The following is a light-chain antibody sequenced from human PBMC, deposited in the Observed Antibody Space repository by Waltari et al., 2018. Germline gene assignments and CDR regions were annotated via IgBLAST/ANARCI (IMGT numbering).Light chain of an antibody. CDR3: AAWDDNLTGPL. Sequence: SVLTQPPSASGTPGQTVTIPRSGSSSNIGGTLFYWYQQLPGLAPQLLILTNNRRPAGVPDRFSGSKSGTSASLAISGLRSDDEAEYYCAAWDDNLTGPLFGGGTKVTVL. CDR1: SSNIGGTL. V-gene: IGLV1-47*01. J-gene: IGLJ3*02. CDR2: TNN.